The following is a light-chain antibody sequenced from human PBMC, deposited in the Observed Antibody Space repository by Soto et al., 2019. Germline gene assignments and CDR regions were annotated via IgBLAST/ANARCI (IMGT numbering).Light chain of an antibody. Sequence: EIVLTQSPATLSLSPGERATLSCRASQSVSSYLAWYQQKPGQAPRLLIYDASNRATGIPARFSGSGSGTDFTLTISSLEPEDFAVYYCHQRSNWSLTFGQGTKLEIK. V-gene: IGKV3-11*01. J-gene: IGKJ1*01. CDR3: HQRSNWSLT. CDR1: QSVSSY. CDR2: DAS.